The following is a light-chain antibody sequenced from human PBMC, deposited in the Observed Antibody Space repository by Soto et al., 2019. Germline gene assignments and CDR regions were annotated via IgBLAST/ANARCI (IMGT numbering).Light chain of an antibody. V-gene: IGKV1-39*01. J-gene: IGKJ4*01. CDR3: QQSYSTPTRT. CDR2: AAS. Sequence: DIQMTQSPSSLSASVGDRVTITCRASQSISSYLNWYQQKPGKAPKLLIYAASSLQSGVPSRFSGSGSGTDVTLTISSLQPEDFATYYCQQSYSTPTRTFGGGTKVEIK. CDR1: QSISSY.